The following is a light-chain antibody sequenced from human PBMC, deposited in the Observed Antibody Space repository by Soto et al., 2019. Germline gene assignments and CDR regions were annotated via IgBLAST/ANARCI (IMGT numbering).Light chain of an antibody. CDR3: HQYGRSPTDLT. J-gene: IGKJ4*01. Sequence: EIVLTQSPGTLSLSPGERATLSCRASRSVSSSYLALYQQKPGQALRLVIYGASSRATGIPDRFSGSGSGTDFTLNIIRLEPQDFAVYYCHQYGRSPTDLTFGGCTNVEIK. CDR2: GAS. CDR1: RSVSSSY. V-gene: IGKV3-20*01.